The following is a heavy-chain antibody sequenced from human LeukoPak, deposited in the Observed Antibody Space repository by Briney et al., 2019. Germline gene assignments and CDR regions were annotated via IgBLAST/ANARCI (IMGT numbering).Heavy chain of an antibody. V-gene: IGHV4-39*07. J-gene: IGHJ4*02. D-gene: IGHD4-17*01. CDR1: GGSISSTNYY. CDR2: IYNSGST. Sequence: SETLSLTCTVSGGSISSTNYYWGWIRQPPGKGLEWIGSIYNSGSTYYNPSLKSRVTMSVDTSKNQFSLKLSSVTAADTAVYYCASFHDYGDYPIFHWGQGTLVTVSS. CDR3: ASFHDYGDYPIFH.